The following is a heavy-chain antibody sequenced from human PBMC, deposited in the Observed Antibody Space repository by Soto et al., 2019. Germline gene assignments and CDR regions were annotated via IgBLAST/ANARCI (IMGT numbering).Heavy chain of an antibody. CDR3: VKELEYYYDSSGPFL. J-gene: IGHJ4*02. Sequence: PGGSLRLSCSASGFTFSSYAMHWVRQAPGKGLEYVSAISSNGCSTYYADSVKGIFTISRENSKKTLYLHMSSLRAEDTAVYYCVKELEYYYDSSGPFLWGQGTLVTVSS. D-gene: IGHD3-22*01. V-gene: IGHV3-64D*06. CDR1: GFTFSSYA. CDR2: ISSNGCST.